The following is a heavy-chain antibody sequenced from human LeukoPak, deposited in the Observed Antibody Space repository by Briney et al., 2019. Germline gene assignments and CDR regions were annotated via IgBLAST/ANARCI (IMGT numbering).Heavy chain of an antibody. CDR1: GGSISSGGYY. D-gene: IGHD3-9*01. CDR3: AREPLLYDILTGYSRPYGMDV. J-gene: IGHJ6*02. Sequence: SQTLSLTCTVSGGSISSGGYYWSWLRQHPGKGLEWIGYIYYSGSTYYDPSLKSRVTISVDTSKNQFSLKLSSVTAADTAVYYCAREPLLYDILTGYSRPYGMDVWGQGTTVTVSS. V-gene: IGHV4-31*03. CDR2: IYYSGST.